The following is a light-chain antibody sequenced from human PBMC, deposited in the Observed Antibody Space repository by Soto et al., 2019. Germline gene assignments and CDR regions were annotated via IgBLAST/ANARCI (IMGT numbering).Light chain of an antibody. CDR3: VLYMSSGAWV. CDR2: NTN. Sequence: QTVVTQEPSFSVSPGRTVTLTCGLTSGSVSTSNYPSWYQQTPGQAPRTLIYNTNTRSSGVPDRFSGSILGNKAALTISGAQADDECDYYCVLYMSSGAWVFGGGTKLTVL. J-gene: IGLJ3*02. CDR1: SGSVSTSNY. V-gene: IGLV8-61*01.